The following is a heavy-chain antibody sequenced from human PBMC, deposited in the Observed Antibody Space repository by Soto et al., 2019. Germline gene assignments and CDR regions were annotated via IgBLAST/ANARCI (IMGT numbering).Heavy chain of an antibody. CDR2: IYYSGST. V-gene: IGHV4-30-4*01. D-gene: IGHD3-22*01. CDR1: GCSISSGDYY. J-gene: IGHJ5*02. CDR3: ARDFFPYDKGTYNWFDP. Sequence: SETLSLTCTVSGCSISSGDYYWSWIRQPPGKGLEWIRYIYYSGSTYYNPSLKSRVTISVDTSKNQFSLKLSSVTAADTAVYYCARDFFPYDKGTYNWFDPWGQGTLVTVSS.